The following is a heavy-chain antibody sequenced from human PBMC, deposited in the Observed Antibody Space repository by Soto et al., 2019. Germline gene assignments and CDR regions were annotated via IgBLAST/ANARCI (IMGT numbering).Heavy chain of an antibody. D-gene: IGHD3-16*01. CDR3: ARQGDGLFDY. V-gene: IGHV4-39*01. Sequence: SETLSLTCTVSGGSISSSSYYWGWIRQPPGKGLEWIGSIYYSGSTYYNPSLKSRVTISVDTSKNQFSLKLSSVTAADTAVYYCARQGDGLFDYWGQGTLVT. CDR2: IYYSGST. CDR1: GGSISSSSYY. J-gene: IGHJ4*02.